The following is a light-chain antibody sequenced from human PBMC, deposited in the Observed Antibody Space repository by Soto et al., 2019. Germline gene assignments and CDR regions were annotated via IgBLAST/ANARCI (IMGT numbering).Light chain of an antibody. CDR3: QQRGNWPRT. CDR2: DAS. J-gene: IGKJ1*01. Sequence: ETGLTQSPATLSLSPGERATLSCRASQSVSINLAWFQQKPGQAPRLLIYDASNRATGIPARFSGSGSGTDFTLTISSLEPEDFAIYYCQQRGNWPRTFGQGTKVDIK. V-gene: IGKV3-11*01. CDR1: QSVSIN.